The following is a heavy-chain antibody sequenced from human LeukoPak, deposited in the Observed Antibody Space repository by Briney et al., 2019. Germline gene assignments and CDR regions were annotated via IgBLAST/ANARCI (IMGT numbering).Heavy chain of an antibody. CDR1: GFTFSSYW. Sequence: HPGGSLRLSCEASGFTFSSYWMSWIRQAPGKGLEWVGFIRSKAYGGTTEYAASVKGRFTISRDDSKSIAYLQMNSLKTEDTAVYYCTRAERFLEWPTHPAYYFDYWGQGTLVTVSS. V-gene: IGHV3-49*03. CDR2: IRSKAYGGTT. J-gene: IGHJ4*02. CDR3: TRAERFLEWPTHPAYYFDY. D-gene: IGHD3-3*01.